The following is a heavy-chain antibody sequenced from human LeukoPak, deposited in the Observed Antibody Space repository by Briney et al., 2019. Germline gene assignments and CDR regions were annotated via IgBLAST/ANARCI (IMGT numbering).Heavy chain of an antibody. CDR1: GFTFSSYA. Sequence: PGGSLRLSCAASGFTFSSYAMHWVRQAPGKGLEYVSAISSNGGSTYYANSVKGRFTISRDNSKNTLYLQMGSLRAEDMAVYYCARDRTTVTPGVVDYWGQGTLVTVSS. V-gene: IGHV3-64*01. D-gene: IGHD4-11*01. J-gene: IGHJ4*02. CDR3: ARDRTTVTPGVVDY. CDR2: ISSNGGST.